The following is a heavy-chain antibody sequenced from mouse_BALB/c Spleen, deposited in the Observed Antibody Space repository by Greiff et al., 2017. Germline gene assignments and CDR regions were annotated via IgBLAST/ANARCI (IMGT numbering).Heavy chain of an antibody. Sequence: VKLMESGPELVKPGASVKMSCKASGYTFTSYYIHWVKQRPGQGLEWIGWIYPGDGSTKYNEKFKGKTTLTADKSSSTAYMLLSSLTSEDSAIYFCARGYYGSSLYAMDYWGQGTSVTVSS. D-gene: IGHD1-1*01. CDR1: GYTFTSYY. V-gene: IGHV1S56*01. CDR2: IYPGDGST. CDR3: ARGYYGSSLYAMDY. J-gene: IGHJ4*01.